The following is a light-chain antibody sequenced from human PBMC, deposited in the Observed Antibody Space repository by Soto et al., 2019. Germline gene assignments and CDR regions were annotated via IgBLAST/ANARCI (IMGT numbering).Light chain of an antibody. J-gene: IGKJ5*01. CDR2: AAS. CDR3: QQSYSTPIT. Sequence: DIQMTQSPSSLSASVGDRVTITCRASQTTNNYLNWYQQKPGNAPKVLIYAASNLQTGVPSRFSGSGSGTDFTLTINSLQPEDFATYSCQQSYSTPITFGQGTRLEIK. V-gene: IGKV1-39*01. CDR1: QTTNNY.